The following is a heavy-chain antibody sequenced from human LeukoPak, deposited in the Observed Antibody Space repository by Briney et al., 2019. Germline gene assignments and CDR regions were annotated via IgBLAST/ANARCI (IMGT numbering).Heavy chain of an antibody. V-gene: IGHV4-39*01. D-gene: IGHD6-19*01. CDR2: IYYSGST. J-gene: IGHJ4*02. CDR1: GGSISSSSYY. CDR3: ARGSLGGWYRRYFDY. Sequence: NPSETLSVTCTVSGGSISSSSYYWGWIRQPPGKGLEWIGSIYYSGSTYYNPSLKSRVTISVDTSKNQFSLKLSSVTAADTAVYYCARGSLGGWYRRYFDYWGQGTLVTVSS.